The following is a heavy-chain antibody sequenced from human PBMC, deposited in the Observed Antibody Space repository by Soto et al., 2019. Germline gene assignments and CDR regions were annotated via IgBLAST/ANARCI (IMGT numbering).Heavy chain of an antibody. CDR2: ISGSDDST. D-gene: IGHD6-6*01. J-gene: IGHJ4*02. CDR1: GFTFSSYA. Sequence: EVQLLESGGGLVQPGESLRLSCAASGFTFSSYAMSWVRQAPGKGLEWVSAISGSDDSTYYADSVKGRFTISRDNSKNARYMQSNSLRAEDTAVYYCAKRSSSSTFDYWGQGTLVTVSS. V-gene: IGHV3-23*01. CDR3: AKRSSSSTFDY.